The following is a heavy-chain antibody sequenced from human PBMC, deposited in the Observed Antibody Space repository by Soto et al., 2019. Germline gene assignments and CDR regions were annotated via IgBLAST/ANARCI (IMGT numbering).Heavy chain of an antibody. D-gene: IGHD3-16*01. CDR1: GFTFSSYW. J-gene: IGHJ6*03. CDR3: ARDIYDGYYYYMDV. Sequence: GGSLRLSCAASGFTFSSYWIHWVRQAPGKGLVWVSRINSDGGTTNYADSLKGRFTISRDNAKNTLFLQMNSLRAEDTAVYYCARDIYDGYYYYMDVWGKGTTVTVSS. V-gene: IGHV3-74*01. CDR2: INSDGGTT.